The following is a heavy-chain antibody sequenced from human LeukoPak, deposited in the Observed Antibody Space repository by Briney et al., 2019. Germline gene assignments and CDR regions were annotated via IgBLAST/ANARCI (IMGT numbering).Heavy chain of an antibody. CDR3: ARDSLRTKLADERGNKPFDY. CDR1: GYTFTSYG. D-gene: IGHD4-23*01. Sequence: GASVKVSCKASGYTFTSYGISWVRQAPGQGLEWMGWISAYNGNTNYAQKLQGRVTMTTDTSTSTAYMELRSLRSDDTAVYYCARDSLRTKLADERGNKPFDYWGQGTLVTVSS. J-gene: IGHJ4*02. V-gene: IGHV1-18*01. CDR2: ISAYNGNT.